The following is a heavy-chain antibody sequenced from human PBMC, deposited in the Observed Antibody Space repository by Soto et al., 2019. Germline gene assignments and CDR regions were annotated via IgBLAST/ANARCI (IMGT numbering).Heavy chain of an antibody. V-gene: IGHV3-23*01. CDR2: ISGSGDST. CDR1: GFTFVNYA. CDR3: AKYPEYSVYDGTYFDS. D-gene: IGHD5-12*01. Sequence: HRWVSLRLSCAASGFTFVNYAIILFRHSAFKGLEWVSGISGSGDSTYYADSVKGRFTVSRDNSKSTLYLQMNSLRAEDTAVYYCAKYPEYSVYDGTYFDSWGQGTLVTVSS. J-gene: IGHJ4*02.